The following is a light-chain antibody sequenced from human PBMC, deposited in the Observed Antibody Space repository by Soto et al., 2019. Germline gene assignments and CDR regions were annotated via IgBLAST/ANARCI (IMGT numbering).Light chain of an antibody. CDR3: LQDINYPWT. CDR2: GAS. J-gene: IGKJ1*01. Sequence: IQMTQSPSFLSASVVDRVTITFRASQGISSYLAWYQQKPGKPPKVLIYGASNLQSGVPPRFSGSGSGTDFTLAISSLQPEDSATYYCLQDINYPWTFGQGTKV. V-gene: IGKV1-6*01. CDR1: QGISSY.